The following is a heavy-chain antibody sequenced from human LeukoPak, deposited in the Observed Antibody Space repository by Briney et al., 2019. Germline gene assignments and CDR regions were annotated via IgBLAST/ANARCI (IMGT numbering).Heavy chain of an antibody. Sequence: PGGSLRLSCAASGFTFSNAWMSWVRQAPGKGLEWVGRIKSKTDGGTTDYAAPVKGRFTISRDDSKNTLYLQMNSLKTEDTAVYYCARDYEYSYGIGAFDIWGQGTMVTVSS. CDR3: ARDYEYSYGIGAFDI. J-gene: IGHJ3*02. D-gene: IGHD5-18*01. CDR2: IKSKTDGGTT. V-gene: IGHV3-15*01. CDR1: GFTFSNAW.